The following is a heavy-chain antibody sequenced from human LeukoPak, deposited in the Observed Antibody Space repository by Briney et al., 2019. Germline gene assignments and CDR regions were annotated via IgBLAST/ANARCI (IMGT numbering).Heavy chain of an antibody. D-gene: IGHD1-1*01. CDR2: IYTSGST. V-gene: IGHV4-4*07. J-gene: IGHJ4*02. CDR1: GGSISSYY. CDR3: ARDLELDRNRWNYFES. Sequence: ASETLSLTWTVSGGSISSYYWSWIRQPAGKGLEWIGRIYTSGSTNYNPSLKSRVTKSVDTSKNQFSLKLSSVTAADTAVYYCARDLELDRNRWNYFESWGQGTLVTVSS.